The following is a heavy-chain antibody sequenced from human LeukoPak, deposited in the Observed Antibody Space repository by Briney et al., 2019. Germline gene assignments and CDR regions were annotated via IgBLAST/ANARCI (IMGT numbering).Heavy chain of an antibody. D-gene: IGHD5-12*01. Sequence: GGSLRLSCSASGFTFSAYTMNWARQAPGQGLEWVSYISSGSSSVYYADSVKGRFTISRDNAKNSLYLQMNSLRAEDTAVYYCARPVDYNAGDYWGQRTLVTVSS. CDR1: GFTFSAYT. CDR2: ISSGSSSV. V-gene: IGHV3-48*04. J-gene: IGHJ4*02. CDR3: ARPVDYNAGDY.